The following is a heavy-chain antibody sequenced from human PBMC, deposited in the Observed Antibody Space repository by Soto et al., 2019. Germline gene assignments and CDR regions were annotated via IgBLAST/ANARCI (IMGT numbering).Heavy chain of an antibody. CDR3: ARVMMYYFDY. D-gene: IGHD3-16*01. Sequence: SATLSLAWSVSGGSISTGGYSCHWIRQPPGRGLEWIGYIYHSGSTYYNPSLKSRVTISVDSTKNQFSLRLSSVTAADTAVYYCARVMMYYFDYWGQGTLVTVSS. CDR1: GGSISTGGYS. J-gene: IGHJ4*02. V-gene: IGHV4-30-2*01. CDR2: IYHSGST.